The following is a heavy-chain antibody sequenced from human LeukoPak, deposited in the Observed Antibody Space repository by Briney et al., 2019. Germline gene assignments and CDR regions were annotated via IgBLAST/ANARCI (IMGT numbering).Heavy chain of an antibody. D-gene: IGHD6-19*01. J-gene: IGHJ4*02. CDR3: GGEHSSGWSVGF. V-gene: IGHV3-64*01. CDR2: ISRNGGNT. CDR1: GFIFSNYA. Sequence: PGGSLRLSCAASGFIFSNYAMHWVRQAPGKGLESVSSISRNGGNTYYANSVKGRFTISRDNSKNTLYLQMGSLKPEDTAIYYCGGEHSSGWSVGFWGQGTLVTVSS.